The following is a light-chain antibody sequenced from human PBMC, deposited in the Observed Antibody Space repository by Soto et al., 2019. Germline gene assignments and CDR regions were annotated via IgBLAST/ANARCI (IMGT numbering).Light chain of an antibody. V-gene: IGLV2-14*01. Sequence: QSALTQPASVSGSPGQSITISCTGTSSDVGGYDFVSWYQHHPGKVPKLMIFEVSKRPSGVSNRFSGSKSGNTASLTISVLQAEDEADYYCSSYTSTTLVFGGGTKVTVL. CDR1: SSDVGGYDF. J-gene: IGLJ2*01. CDR3: SSYTSTTLV. CDR2: EVS.